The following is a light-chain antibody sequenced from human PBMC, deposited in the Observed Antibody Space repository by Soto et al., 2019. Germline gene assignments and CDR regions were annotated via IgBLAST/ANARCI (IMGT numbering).Light chain of an antibody. CDR3: QQYASSPIT. CDR1: QSVSSSY. V-gene: IGKV3-20*01. Sequence: EIVLTQSPCTLSLSPGERDTLYCRASQSVSSSYLAWYQQKPGQAPRLLIYGASSRATGIPDRFSGSGSGTDFTLTISRLEPEDFAVYYCQQYASSPITFGQGTRLEIK. CDR2: GAS. J-gene: IGKJ5*01.